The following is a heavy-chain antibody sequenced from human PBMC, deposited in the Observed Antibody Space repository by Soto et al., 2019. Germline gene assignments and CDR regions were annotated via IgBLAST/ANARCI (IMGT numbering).Heavy chain of an antibody. CDR2: INHSGST. Sequence: SETLSLTCAVYGGSFSGYYWSWIRQPPGKGLEWIGEINHSGSTNYNPSLKSRVTISVDTSKNQFSLKLSSVTAADTAVYYCARALGHCSGGRCYGGYYYYGMDVWGPGTPVTVSS. D-gene: IGHD2-15*01. CDR3: ARALGHCSGGRCYGGYYYYGMDV. V-gene: IGHV4-34*01. CDR1: GGSFSGYY. J-gene: IGHJ6*02.